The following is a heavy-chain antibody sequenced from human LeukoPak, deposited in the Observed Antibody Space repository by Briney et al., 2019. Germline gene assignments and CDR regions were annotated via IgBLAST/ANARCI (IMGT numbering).Heavy chain of an antibody. Sequence: GGSLRLSCAASGFTFSSYSMNWVRQSPAKGLEWISSVSNNNAIFYADSVKGRFTISRDNARKSLYLQMFSLRVEDTAVYYCAREQTRGGDLDYWGQGAQITVSS. J-gene: IGHJ4*02. V-gene: IGHV3-69-1*01. D-gene: IGHD2-21*02. CDR1: GFTFSSYS. CDR3: AREQTRGGDLDY. CDR2: VSNNNAI.